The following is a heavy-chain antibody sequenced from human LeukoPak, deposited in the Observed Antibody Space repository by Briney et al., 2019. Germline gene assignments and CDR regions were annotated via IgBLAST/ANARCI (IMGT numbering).Heavy chain of an antibody. CDR2: IYYSGST. J-gene: IGHJ4*02. CDR1: GGSISSNTYY. CDR3: ARDYQGGYGDKTVDY. D-gene: IGHD5-18*01. Sequence: PSETLSLTCTVSGGSISSNTYYWGWLRQPPGKGLEWIGSIYYSGSTYHNPSLKSRVTISVDTSKNQFSLKLSSVTPADTAVYYCARDYQGGYGDKTVDYWGQGTLVTVSS. V-gene: IGHV4-39*07.